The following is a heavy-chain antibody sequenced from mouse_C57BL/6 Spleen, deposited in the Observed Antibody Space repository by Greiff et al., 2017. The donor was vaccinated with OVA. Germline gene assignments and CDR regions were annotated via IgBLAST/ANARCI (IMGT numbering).Heavy chain of an antibody. CDR3: ARVDDYDGERRGTWFAY. J-gene: IGHJ3*01. D-gene: IGHD2-4*01. CDR1: GYTFTSYW. Sequence: QVQLQQSGAELVKPGASVKLSCKASGYTFTSYWMHWVKQRPGQGLEWIGMIHPNSGSTNYNEKFKSKATLTVDKSSSTAYMQLSSLTSEDSAVYYCARVDDYDGERRGTWFAYWGQGTLVTVSA. V-gene: IGHV1-64*01. CDR2: IHPNSGST.